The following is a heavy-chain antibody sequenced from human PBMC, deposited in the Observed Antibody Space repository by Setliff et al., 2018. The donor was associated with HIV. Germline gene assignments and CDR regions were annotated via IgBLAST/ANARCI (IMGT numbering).Heavy chain of an antibody. CDR2: IYQSGNT. CDR1: GYSISSGFY. Sequence: SETLSLTCAVSGYSISSGFYWSWMRQPPGKGLEWIGSIYQSGNTNYNPSLESRVSMSVDTSKNQFSLKMTSVTAADTALYYCSNWNTTIDEDAWGQGTLVTVSP. D-gene: IGHD5-18*01. J-gene: IGHJ5*02. V-gene: IGHV4-38-2*01. CDR3: SNWNTTIDEDA.